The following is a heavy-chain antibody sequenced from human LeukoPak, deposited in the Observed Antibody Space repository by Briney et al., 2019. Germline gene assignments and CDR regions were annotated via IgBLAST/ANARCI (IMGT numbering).Heavy chain of an antibody. D-gene: IGHD6-13*01. CDR2: IIPILATE. CDR3: ARDRRAAGGFFSPEY. J-gene: IGHJ4*02. CDR1: GGTFSSYA. Sequence: SVKVSCKTSGGTFSSYAFSWVRQAPGQGLEWMGRIIPILATEFYAQKVQDRLTITADPSTSTAYMELSSLRSDDTAVYYCARDRRAAGGFFSPEYWGQGTQVTVSS. V-gene: IGHV1-69*11.